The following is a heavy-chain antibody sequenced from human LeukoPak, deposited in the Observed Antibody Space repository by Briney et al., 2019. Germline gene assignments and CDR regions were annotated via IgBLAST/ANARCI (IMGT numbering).Heavy chain of an antibody. CDR3: ASVRGYSYYFDY. D-gene: IGHD5-18*01. Sequence: SETLSLTCTVSGGSISSYYLSWIRQPPGKGLEGIGYFYYSGSTNDNPSLTSRVTISVDTSKNQFSLKLSSVTAPDTAVYYCASVRGYSYYFDYWGQGTLVTVSS. V-gene: IGHV4-59*01. CDR1: GGSISSYY. CDR2: FYYSGST. J-gene: IGHJ4*02.